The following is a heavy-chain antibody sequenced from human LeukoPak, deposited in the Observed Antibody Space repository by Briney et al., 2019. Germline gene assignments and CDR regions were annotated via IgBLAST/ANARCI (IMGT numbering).Heavy chain of an antibody. Sequence: PGGSLRLSCAASGFTFSTYGIHWVRQAPGKGLEWVAFIRYDGSNKYYADSVKGRFTISRDNSKNTLYLQMNSLRAEDTAVYYCAKGRPAGNGYYMDVWGKGTTVTVSS. CDR2: IRYDGSNK. CDR1: GFTFSTYG. V-gene: IGHV3-30*02. D-gene: IGHD1-14*01. J-gene: IGHJ6*03. CDR3: AKGRPAGNGYYMDV.